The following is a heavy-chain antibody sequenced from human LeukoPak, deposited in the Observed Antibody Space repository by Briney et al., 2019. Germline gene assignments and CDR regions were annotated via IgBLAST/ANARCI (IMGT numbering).Heavy chain of an antibody. Sequence: PSETLSLTCTVSGGSISSSSYYWGWIRQPPGKGLEWIGSIYYSGSTYYNPSLKSRVTISVDTSKNQFSLKLSSVTAADTAVYYCARDGRFLEYPFDYWGQGTLVTVSS. CDR3: ARDGRFLEYPFDY. CDR1: GGSISSSSYY. CDR2: IYYSGST. J-gene: IGHJ4*02. V-gene: IGHV4-39*07. D-gene: IGHD3-3*01.